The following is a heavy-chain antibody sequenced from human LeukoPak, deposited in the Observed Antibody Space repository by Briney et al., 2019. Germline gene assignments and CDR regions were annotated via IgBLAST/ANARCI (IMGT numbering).Heavy chain of an antibody. V-gene: IGHV3-74*01. CDR3: ARDGEYSSSPFDY. CDR1: GFTFSSYW. J-gene: IGHJ4*02. CDR2: INSDGSST. Sequence: GGSLRLSCAASGFTFSSYWMHWVRQAPGKGLVWVSRINSDGSSTNYADSVKGRFTISRDNAKNSLYLQMNSLRAEDTAVYYCARDGEYSSSPFDYWGQGTLVTVSS. D-gene: IGHD6-6*01.